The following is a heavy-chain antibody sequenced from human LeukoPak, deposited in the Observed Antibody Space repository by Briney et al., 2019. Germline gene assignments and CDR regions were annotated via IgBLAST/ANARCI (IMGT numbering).Heavy chain of an antibody. CDR2: ISSSSSTI. CDR3: AKDLRPISCLDN. Sequence: GGSLRLSCAASGFTFSSYSMNWVRQAPGKGLEWVSYISSSSSTIYYADSVKGRFTISRDNSKNTLFLQMNSLRAEDTAVYYCAKDLRPISCLDNWGRGTLVTVSS. J-gene: IGHJ4*02. V-gene: IGHV3-48*01. D-gene: IGHD3-3*01. CDR1: GFTFSSYS.